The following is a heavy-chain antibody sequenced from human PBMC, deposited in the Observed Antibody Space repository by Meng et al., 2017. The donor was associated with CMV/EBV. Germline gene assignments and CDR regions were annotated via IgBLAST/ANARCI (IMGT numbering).Heavy chain of an antibody. D-gene: IGHD6-19*01. CDR1: GGTFSSYA. CDR2: IIPILGIA. Sequence: SVKVSCKASGGTFSSYAISWVRQAPGQGLEWMGGIIPILGIANYAQKFQGRVTITADKSTSTAYMELSSLRSEDTAVYYCASAVGWLGYYYYGMDVWVQGTTVTVSS. J-gene: IGHJ6*02. V-gene: IGHV1-69*10. CDR3: ASAVGWLGYYYYGMDV.